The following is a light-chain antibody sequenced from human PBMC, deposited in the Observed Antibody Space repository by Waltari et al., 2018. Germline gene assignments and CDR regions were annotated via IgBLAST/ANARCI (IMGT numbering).Light chain of an antibody. Sequence: IVLTQSPGTLSLSPGERATLSCRASQSVSRSLAWYQQKPGQAPKLLIYGASTRATVIPDRFTGSGSWTDFSLTISSLEPEDFAIYFCQHYVRLPATFGQGTKVEIK. CDR1: QSVSRS. J-gene: IGKJ1*01. V-gene: IGKV3-20*01. CDR3: QHYVRLPAT. CDR2: GAS.